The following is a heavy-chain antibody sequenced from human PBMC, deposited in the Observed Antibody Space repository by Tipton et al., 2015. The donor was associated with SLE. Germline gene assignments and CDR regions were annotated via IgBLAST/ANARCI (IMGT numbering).Heavy chain of an antibody. Sequence: TLSLTCTVSGGSITSSSDWTWIRQPPGRGLEWIGSIFYTGSTYYNPSLKSRVSFSIDTSKNQFSLKLNSVTAADTAVYYCARRHYSGPFDNWGQGTLVTVST. J-gene: IGHJ4*02. V-gene: IGHV4-39*07. CDR2: IFYTGST. CDR1: GGSITSSSD. D-gene: IGHD5-12*01. CDR3: ARRHYSGPFDN.